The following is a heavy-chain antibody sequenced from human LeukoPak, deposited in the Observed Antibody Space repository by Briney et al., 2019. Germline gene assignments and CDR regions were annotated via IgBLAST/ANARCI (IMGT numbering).Heavy chain of an antibody. CDR1: GGSISSYY. D-gene: IGHD3-22*01. CDR3: ARHVPGYYYDSSGYYTPPGAFDI. V-gene: IGHV4-34*01. J-gene: IGHJ3*02. Sequence: KTSETLSLTCTVSGGSISSYYWSWIRQPPGKGLEWIGEINHSGSTNYNPSLKSRVTISVDTSKNQFSLKLSSVTAADTAVYCCARHVPGYYYDSSGYYTPPGAFDIWGQGTMVTVSS. CDR2: INHSGST.